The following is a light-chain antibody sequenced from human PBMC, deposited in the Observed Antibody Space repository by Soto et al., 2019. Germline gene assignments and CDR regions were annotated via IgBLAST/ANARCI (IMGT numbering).Light chain of an antibody. Sequence: DIQMTQSPSTLYASVGDRVTITCRASQSISSWLAWYQQKPGKAPKLLIYKSSSLESGVPSSFSGSGSGTEFTLTISSLQPDDFSTYYCQQYNSYPITFGQGTRLEIK. V-gene: IGKV1-5*03. CDR3: QQYNSYPIT. CDR1: QSISSW. CDR2: KSS. J-gene: IGKJ5*01.